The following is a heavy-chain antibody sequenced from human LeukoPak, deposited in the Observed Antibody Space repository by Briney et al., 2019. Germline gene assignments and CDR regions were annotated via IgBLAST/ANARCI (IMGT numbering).Heavy chain of an antibody. CDR1: GFTFDDYA. CDR3: AKDIRSHYYYYMDV. J-gene: IGHJ6*03. V-gene: IGHV3-9*01. Sequence: GGSLRLSCAASGFTFDDYAMHWVWQAPGKGLEWVSGISWNSGSIGYADSVKGRFTISRDNAKNSLYLQMNSLRAEDTALYYCAKDIRSHYYYYMDVWGKGTTVTISS. D-gene: IGHD3-10*01. CDR2: ISWNSGSI.